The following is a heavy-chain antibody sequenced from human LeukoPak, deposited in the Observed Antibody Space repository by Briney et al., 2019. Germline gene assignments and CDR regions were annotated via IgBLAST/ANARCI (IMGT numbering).Heavy chain of an antibody. CDR1: GGSISSYY. CDR2: IYKSGST. Sequence: SETLSLTCSVSGGSISSYYWSWIRQPPGKGVEWIGYIYKSGSTNYNPSLKSRVTISVDTSKNQFSLKLSSVTAADTAVYYCARVRRGDYVPDYWGQGTLVTVSS. D-gene: IGHD4-17*01. CDR3: ARVRRGDYVPDY. J-gene: IGHJ4*02. V-gene: IGHV4-59*01.